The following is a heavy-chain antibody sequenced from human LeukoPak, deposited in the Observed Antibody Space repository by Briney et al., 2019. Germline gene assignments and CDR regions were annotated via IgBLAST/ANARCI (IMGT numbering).Heavy chain of an antibody. J-gene: IGHJ4*02. CDR3: ARRFGERLYSNNDAFDS. D-gene: IGHD4-11*01. CDR1: GCSFTSYW. Sequence: GESLQISCQGAGCSFTSYWIGWVRRMPGKGREGMGSIYPGDSDTRYSPSFQGQVTISADKSISTAYLQWSSLKASDTAMYYCARRFGERLYSNNDAFDSWGQGTLVTVSS. V-gene: IGHV5-51*01. CDR2: IYPGDSDT.